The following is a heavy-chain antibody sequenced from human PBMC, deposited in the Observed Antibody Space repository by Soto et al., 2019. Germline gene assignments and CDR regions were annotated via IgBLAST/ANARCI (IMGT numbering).Heavy chain of an antibody. D-gene: IGHD4-17*01. V-gene: IGHV1-58*01. CDR3: AAIPYLVTTGRFDY. Sequence: XVKVSLKASGLSFTRYAGQRVRHARGQRLEWIGWIVVGSGNTNYAQKFQERVTITRDMSTSTAYMELSSLRSEDTAVYYCAAIPYLVTTGRFDYWGQGTLVTVSS. J-gene: IGHJ4*02. CDR2: IVVGSGNT. CDR1: GLSFTRYA.